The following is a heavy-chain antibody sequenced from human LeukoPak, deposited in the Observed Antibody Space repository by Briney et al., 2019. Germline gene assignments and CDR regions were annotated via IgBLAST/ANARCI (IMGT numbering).Heavy chain of an antibody. CDR1: GGTFSSYA. D-gene: IGHD2-2*01. CDR3: ARIRGDCSSTSCPSDAFDI. CDR2: IIPILGIA. J-gene: IGHJ3*02. Sequence: SVKVSCKASGGTFSSYAISWVRQAPGQGLEWMGRIIPILGIANYAQKFQGRVTITADKSTSTAYMELSSLRSEDTAVYYCARIRGDCSSTSCPSDAFDIWGQGTMVTVSS. V-gene: IGHV1-69*04.